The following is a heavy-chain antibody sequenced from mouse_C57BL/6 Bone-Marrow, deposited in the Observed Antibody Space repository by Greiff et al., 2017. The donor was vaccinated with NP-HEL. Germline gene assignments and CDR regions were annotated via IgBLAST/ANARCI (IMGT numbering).Heavy chain of an antibody. V-gene: IGHV5-12*01. J-gene: IGHJ2*01. D-gene: IGHD2-3*01. CDR1: GFTFSDYY. CDR3: ARLGWLPHFDY. CDR2: ISNGGGST. Sequence: DVKLVESGGGLVQPGGSLKLSCAASGFTFSDYYMYWVRQTPEKRLEWVAYISNGGGSTYYPDTVKGRFTISRDNAKNTLYLQMSRLKSEDTAMYYCARLGWLPHFDYWGQGTTLTVSS.